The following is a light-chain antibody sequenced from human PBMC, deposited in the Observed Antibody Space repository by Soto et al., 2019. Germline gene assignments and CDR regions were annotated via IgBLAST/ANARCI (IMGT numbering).Light chain of an antibody. V-gene: IGLV2-14*01. Sequence: QSVLTQPASVSGSPGQSIAISCTGTSSDVGASNYVSWYQHHPGKAPNLIIYEVSNRPSGVSNRFSGSKSGNTASLTISGLQAEDEADYYCSSYASSITLIFGGGTKLTVL. J-gene: IGLJ2*01. CDR3: SSYASSITLI. CDR1: SSDVGASNY. CDR2: EVS.